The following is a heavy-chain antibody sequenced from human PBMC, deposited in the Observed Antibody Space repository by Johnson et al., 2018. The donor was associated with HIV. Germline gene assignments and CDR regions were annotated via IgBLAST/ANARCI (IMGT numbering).Heavy chain of an antibody. J-gene: IGHJ3*02. CDR1: GFTFSSYG. CDR3: ARIGAWQLHRAFDI. Sequence: QVQLVESGGGVVQPGRSLRLSCAASGFTFSSYGMHWVRQAPGKGLEWVAVISYDGSNKYYADSVKGRFTISRDNSKNFLYLQMNSLRAEDTAVYYCARIGAWQLHRAFDIWGQGTMVTVSS. V-gene: IGHV3-30*03. D-gene: IGHD2-15*01. CDR2: ISYDGSNK.